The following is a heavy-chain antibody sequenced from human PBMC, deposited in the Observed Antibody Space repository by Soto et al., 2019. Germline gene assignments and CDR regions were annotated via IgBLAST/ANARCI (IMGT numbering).Heavy chain of an antibody. D-gene: IGHD4-17*01. J-gene: IGHJ3*01. V-gene: IGHV3-33*08. CDR2: IWSDGGKK. CDR1: GFTFNTYG. CDR3: ARDQITVGLRSAEV. Sequence: QGQMVQSGGGVVQPGRSLRLSCVGSGFTFNTYGMHWVRQAPGKGLEWVALIWSDGGKKHYADSVKGRFTISRDNLKSTLYLEMNSLRAEDTAVYFCARDQITVGLRSAEVRGQGTMVSVSS.